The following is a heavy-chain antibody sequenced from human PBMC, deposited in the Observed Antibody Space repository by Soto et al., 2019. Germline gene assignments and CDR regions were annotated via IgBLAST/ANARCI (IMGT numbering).Heavy chain of an antibody. CDR3: AKFCAHSMFDISSAPDY. D-gene: IGHD3-10*02. CDR2: ISGSGGNT. Sequence: EMQLLESGGGLVQPGGSLRLSCAASGFAFSNYALTWVRQAPGKGLEWVSTISGSGGNTFYADSVKGRFTISRDNSNTLYLQMNSLRVEDTAVYYCAKFCAHSMFDISSAPDYWGRGTLVTVSA. CDR1: GFAFSNYA. V-gene: IGHV3-23*01. J-gene: IGHJ4*02.